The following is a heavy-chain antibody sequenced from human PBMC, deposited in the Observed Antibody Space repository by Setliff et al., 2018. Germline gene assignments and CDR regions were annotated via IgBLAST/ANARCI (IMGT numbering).Heavy chain of an antibody. Sequence: SETLSLTCTVSGASVSGNSYHWGWIRQPPGKGLEWIASTYYSGSTYYNPSLKSRVTISVDTSKNQFSLKLTPVTAADTAVYYCARAPRYFDPTGSYFDFWGQGTLVTVSS. D-gene: IGHD3-22*01. J-gene: IGHJ4*02. CDR1: GASVSGNSYH. CDR2: TYYSGST. CDR3: ARAPRYFDPTGSYFDF. V-gene: IGHV4-39*07.